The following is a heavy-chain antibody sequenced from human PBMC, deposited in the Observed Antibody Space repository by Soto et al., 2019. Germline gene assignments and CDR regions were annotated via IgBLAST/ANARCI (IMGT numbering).Heavy chain of an antibody. J-gene: IGHJ4*01. D-gene: IGHD2-15*01. CDR2: ISPMFGSA. CDR1: GGTFNTYA. CDR3: PREVQCHSSAFDY. Sequence: QVQLVQSGAEMKKPGSSVKVSSQSSGGTFNTYAMNWVRQAPGQGPEWMGDISPMFGSANYATKFQGRVTITANQSPGTSYKQLCILTSEWTALYFSPREVQCHSSAFDYWGHGTLLTVYS. V-gene: IGHV1-69*19.